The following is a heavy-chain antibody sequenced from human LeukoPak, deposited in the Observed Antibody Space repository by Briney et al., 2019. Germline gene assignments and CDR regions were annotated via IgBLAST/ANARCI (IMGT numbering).Heavy chain of an antibody. CDR1: GFIFTNYF. CDR2: MNIDGSEK. CDR3: ARDPVEWELLLDY. V-gene: IGHV3-7*01. Sequence: PGRSLRLSCAASGFIFTNYFMSWVRQAPGKRLEWVANMNIDGSEKYYADSAKGRFTISRDNARNSVYLQMNSLRVEDTAVYYCARDPVEWELLLDYWGQGTLVTVSS. J-gene: IGHJ4*02. D-gene: IGHD1-26*01.